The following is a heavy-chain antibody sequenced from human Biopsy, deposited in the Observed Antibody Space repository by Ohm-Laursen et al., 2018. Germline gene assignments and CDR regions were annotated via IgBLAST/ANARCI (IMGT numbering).Heavy chain of an antibody. CDR1: GYTFTAFS. V-gene: IGHV1-2*02. J-gene: IGHJ2*01. D-gene: IGHD2-2*01. Sequence: ASVTVSCQPSGYTFTAFSVHWLRQAPGQGLGWMGLINTISGDTDYTQNFQGRVSMTRDTSISTAYMDLSRLRSDDTAVYYCARGRRHCSGTCSRWYFDLWGRGTLVTVSS. CDR2: INTISGDT. CDR3: ARGRRHCSGTCSRWYFDL.